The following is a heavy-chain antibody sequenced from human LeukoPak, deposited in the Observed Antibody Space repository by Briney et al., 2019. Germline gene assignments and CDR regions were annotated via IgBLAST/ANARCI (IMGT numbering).Heavy chain of an antibody. J-gene: IGHJ4*02. CDR3: AKDAPVNIVVVPAANS. Sequence: GGSLRLSCAASGFTFSSYAMTWVRQAPGKGLEWVSVISGSGGSTYYADSVKGRFTISRDNSKNTLYLRMNSLRAEDTAVYYCAKDAPVNIVVVPAANSWGQGTLVTVSS. CDR2: ISGSGGST. V-gene: IGHV3-23*01. CDR1: GFTFSSYA. D-gene: IGHD2-2*01.